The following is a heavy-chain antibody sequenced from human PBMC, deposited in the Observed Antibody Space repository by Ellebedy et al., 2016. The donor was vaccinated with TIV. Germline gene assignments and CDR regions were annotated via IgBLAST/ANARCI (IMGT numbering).Heavy chain of an antibody. J-gene: IGHJ4*02. CDR1: GGTFSSYA. V-gene: IGHV1-69*04. CDR2: IIPILGIA. CDR3: ASSWSVSSGYSIDY. Sequence: AASVKVSCKASGGTFSSYAISWVRQAPGQGLEWMGRIIPILGIANYAQKFQGRVTITADKSTSTAYMELSSLRSEDTAVYYCASSWSVSSGYSIDYWGQGTLVTVSS. D-gene: IGHD3-22*01.